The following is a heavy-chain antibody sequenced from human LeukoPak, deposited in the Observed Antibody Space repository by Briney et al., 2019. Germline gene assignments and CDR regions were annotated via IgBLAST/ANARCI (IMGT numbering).Heavy chain of an antibody. CDR3: ARGPRTYYYDSSGYN. CDR1: GFTFSNYW. Sequence: QPGGSLRLSCAASGFTFSNYWMHWVRQAPGKGLVWVSRINNDGSTTNYADSVKGRFTISRDNAENTLYLQMSSLRDEDTAVYYCARGPRTYYYDSSGYNWGQGTLVTVSS. J-gene: IGHJ4*02. V-gene: IGHV3-74*01. D-gene: IGHD3-22*01. CDR2: INNDGSTT.